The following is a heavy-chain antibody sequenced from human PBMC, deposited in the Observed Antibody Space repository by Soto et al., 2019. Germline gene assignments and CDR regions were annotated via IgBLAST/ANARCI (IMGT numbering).Heavy chain of an antibody. J-gene: IGHJ5*02. CDR2: IYDGGTT. CDR3: ARLGAYYQSVDP. V-gene: IGHV4-59*08. D-gene: IGHD2-21*01. CDR1: CGSFNPNY. Sequence: SETRSLTCTVSCGSFNPNYWSWIRQPPGNGLYCVGYIYDGGTTIXXPCLNSRXXLSLGTSKSQXSLRLTSVTAAYSAVYYCARLGAYYQSVDPWGPGTLVTVSS.